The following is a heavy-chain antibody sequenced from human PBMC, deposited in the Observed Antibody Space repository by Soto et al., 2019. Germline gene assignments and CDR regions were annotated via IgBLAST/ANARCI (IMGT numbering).Heavy chain of an antibody. CDR1: GGSISSYY. D-gene: IGHD3-22*01. CDR2: IYYSGST. V-gene: IGHV4-59*01. J-gene: IGHJ6*02. Sequence: SETLSLTCTVSGGSISSYYWSRIRQPPGKGLEWIGYIYYSGSTNYNPSLKSRVTISVDTSKNQFSLKLSSVTAADTAVYYCARDKYYYDSSGQNYYYYGMDVWGQGTTVTVSS. CDR3: ARDKYYYDSSGQNYYYYGMDV.